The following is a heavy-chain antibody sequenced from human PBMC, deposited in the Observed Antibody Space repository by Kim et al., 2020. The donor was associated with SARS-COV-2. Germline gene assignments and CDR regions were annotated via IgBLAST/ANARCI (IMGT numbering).Heavy chain of an antibody. V-gene: IGHV4-4*02. CDR3: ARVHQQLVPDYFDY. CDR1: GGSISSSNW. Sequence: SETLSLTCAVSGGSISSSNWWSWVRQPPGKGLEWIGEIYHSGSTNYNPSLKSRVTISVDKSKNQFSLKLSSVTAADTAVYYCARVHQQLVPDYFDYWGQGTLVTVSS. CDR2: IYHSGST. J-gene: IGHJ4*02. D-gene: IGHD6-13*01.